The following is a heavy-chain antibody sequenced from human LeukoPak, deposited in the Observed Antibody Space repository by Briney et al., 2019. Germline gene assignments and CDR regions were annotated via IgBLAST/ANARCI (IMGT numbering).Heavy chain of an antibody. J-gene: IGHJ6*03. V-gene: IGHV7-4-1*02. CDR1: GYTFTSYA. CDR2: INTNTGNP. D-gene: IGHD5-12*01. CDR3: ARYGYSGLVGYYDMDV. Sequence: ASVKVSCKASGYTFTSYAMNWVRQAPGQGLEWMGWINTNTGNPTYAQGFTGRFVFSLDTSVSTAYLQISSLKAEDTAVYYCARYGYSGLVGYYDMDVWGKGTTVTVSS.